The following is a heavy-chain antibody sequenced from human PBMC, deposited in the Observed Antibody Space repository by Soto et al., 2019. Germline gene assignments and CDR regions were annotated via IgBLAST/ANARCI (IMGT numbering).Heavy chain of an antibody. J-gene: IGHJ3*02. Sequence: GGSLRLSCAASGFTYSSHGMSWVRQAPGKGLEWIAGLSRGGGSTYYADSVKGRFTISRDDSKNTLDLIMNSLRVEDTALYYCARDGQYRTDGFDIWGQGTMVTVSS. CDR1: GFTYSSHG. D-gene: IGHD5-12*01. V-gene: IGHV3-23*01. CDR3: ARDGQYRTDGFDI. CDR2: LSRGGGST.